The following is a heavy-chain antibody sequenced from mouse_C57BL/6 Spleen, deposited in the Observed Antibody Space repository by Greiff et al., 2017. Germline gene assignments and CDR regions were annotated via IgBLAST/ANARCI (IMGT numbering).Heavy chain of an antibody. CDR3: ARDLDY. Sequence: QVQLQQPGAELVMPGASVKLSCKASGYTFTSYWMHWVKQRPGQGLEWIGEIDPSDSYTNYNQKFKGKSTLTVDKSSSTAYMQLSSLTSEDSAVYYCARDLDYWGQVPLSQSPQ. V-gene: IGHV1-69*01. J-gene: IGHJ2*01. CDR2: IDPSDSYT. CDR1: GYTFTSYW.